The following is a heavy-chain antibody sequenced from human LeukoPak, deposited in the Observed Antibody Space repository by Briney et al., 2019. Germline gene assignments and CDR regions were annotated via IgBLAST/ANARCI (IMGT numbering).Heavy chain of an antibody. CDR3: AREGSDAFDI. CDR1: GFSFSSYE. Sequence: GGSLRLSCAASGFSFSSYEMNWVRQAPGKGLEWVSYISSSGSTKEYADSVKGRFTISRDNAENSLYLQMNSLRAEDTAVYYCAREGSDAFDIWGQGTMVTVSS. CDR2: ISSSGSTK. J-gene: IGHJ3*02. V-gene: IGHV3-48*03.